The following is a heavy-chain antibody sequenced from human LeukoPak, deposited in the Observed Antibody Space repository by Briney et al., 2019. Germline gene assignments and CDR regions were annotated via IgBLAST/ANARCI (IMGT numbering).Heavy chain of an antibody. D-gene: IGHD3-10*01. CDR2: ISSDGSNK. CDR3: ARVGYYGSGSYYNHDY. J-gene: IGHJ4*02. CDR1: GFTFSTYI. V-gene: IGHV3-30*04. Sequence: GGSLRLSCAASGFTFSTYILHWVRQAPGKGLEWVVVISSDGSNKYYAESVKGRFTISRDNSKNTLYLQMNSLRAEDTAVYYCARVGYYGSGSYYNHDYWGQGTLVTVSS.